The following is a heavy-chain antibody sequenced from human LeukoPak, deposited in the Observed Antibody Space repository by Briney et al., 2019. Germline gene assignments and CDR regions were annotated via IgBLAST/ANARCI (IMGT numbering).Heavy chain of an antibody. J-gene: IGHJ5*02. D-gene: IGHD1-20*01. CDR2: INPNSGGT. Sequence: ASVKVSCKASGYTFTGYYMHWVRQAPGQGLEWMGWINPNSGGTNYAQKFQGRVTMTRDTSINTAYMELSRLRSDDTAVYYCARERITGNWFDPWGRGTLVTVSS. CDR3: ARERITGNWFDP. CDR1: GYTFTGYY. V-gene: IGHV1-2*02.